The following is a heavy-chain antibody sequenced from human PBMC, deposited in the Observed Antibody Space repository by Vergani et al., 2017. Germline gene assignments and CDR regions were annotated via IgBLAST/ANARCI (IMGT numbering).Heavy chain of an antibody. Sequence: QVQLVQSGAEVKKPGASVKVSCKASGYTFTGYYMHWVRQAPGQGLEWMGWINPNSGGTNYAQKFQGRVTMTRDTSIRTAYMELGRLRSDDTAVYYCARDYGYCSSTSCPNWFDPWGQGTLVTVSS. CDR1: GYTFTGYY. J-gene: IGHJ5*02. CDR3: ARDYGYCSSTSCPNWFDP. V-gene: IGHV1-2*02. CDR2: INPNSGGT. D-gene: IGHD2-2*01.